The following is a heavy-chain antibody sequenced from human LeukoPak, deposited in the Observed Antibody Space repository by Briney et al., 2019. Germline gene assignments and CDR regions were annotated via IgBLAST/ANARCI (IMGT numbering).Heavy chain of an antibody. D-gene: IGHD5-18*01. J-gene: IGHJ4*02. CDR1: GFTFSSYA. CDR2: ISSSSSYI. V-gene: IGHV3-21*01. CDR3: ARDRDSYGFNDY. Sequence: GGSLRLSCAASGFTFSSYAMSWVRQAPGKGLEWVSSISSSSSYIYYADSVKGRFTISRDNAKNSLYLQMNSLRAEDTAVYYCARDRDSYGFNDYWGQGTLVTVSS.